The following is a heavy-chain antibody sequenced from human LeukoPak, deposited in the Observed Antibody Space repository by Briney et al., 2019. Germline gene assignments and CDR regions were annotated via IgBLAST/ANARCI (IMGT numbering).Heavy chain of an antibody. V-gene: IGHV3-30*02. D-gene: IGHD2-15*01. CDR3: AKADGCSGGSCYSGNNWFDP. CDR1: GFTFSSYG. CDR2: IRYDGSNK. Sequence: GGSLRLSCAASGFTFSSYGMHWVRQAPGKGLEWVAFIRYDGSNKYYADSVKGRFTISRDNTKNTLYLQMNSLRAEDTAVYYCAKADGCSGGSCYSGNNWFDPWGQGTLVTVSS. J-gene: IGHJ5*02.